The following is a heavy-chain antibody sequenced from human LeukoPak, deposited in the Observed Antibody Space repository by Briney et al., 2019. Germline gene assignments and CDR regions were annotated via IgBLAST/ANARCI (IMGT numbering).Heavy chain of an antibody. CDR1: GYTLTELS. CDR2: FDPEDGET. Sequence: ASVKVSCKVSGYTLTELSMHWVRQAPGKGLEWMGGFDPEDGETIYAQKFQGRVTMTEDTTTDTAYMELNSLRSEDTAVYYCATVAPSHYCDSSGYYQFDYWGQGTLVTVSS. V-gene: IGHV1-24*01. CDR3: ATVAPSHYCDSSGYYQFDY. J-gene: IGHJ4*02. D-gene: IGHD3-22*01.